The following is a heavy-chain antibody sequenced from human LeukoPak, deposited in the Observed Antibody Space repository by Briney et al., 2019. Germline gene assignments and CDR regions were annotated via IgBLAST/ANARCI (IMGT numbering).Heavy chain of an antibody. CDR1: GDSFTSYSAP. V-gene: IGHV6-1*01. D-gene: IGHD6-13*01. CDR2: TYYRTKWYT. J-gene: IGHJ4*02. Sequence: QTLTLTCAISGDSFTSYSAPWNCITQSQSRVLESLGRTYYRTKWYTDYAVSVNSRISINPDTTQNQLFLPLNSVAHAVTAWDYGENSPGSRRPFDYWGQGTLVTVSS. CDR3: ENSPGSRRPFDY.